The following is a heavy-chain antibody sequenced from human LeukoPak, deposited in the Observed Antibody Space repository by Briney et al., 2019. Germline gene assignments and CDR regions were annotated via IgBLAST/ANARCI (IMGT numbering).Heavy chain of an antibody. CDR3: ARTGGPTYKSSWFI. D-gene: IGHD6-13*01. Sequence: SETLSLTCTVSGGSINSYYWSWIRQPPGKGLEWIGYIYYSGSTNYNPSLKSRGTISADTSKNQLPLKLSSVTAADAAVYYCARTGGPTYKSSWFIWGQGTMVTVSS. J-gene: IGHJ3*02. CDR2: IYYSGST. V-gene: IGHV4-59*01. CDR1: GGSINSYY.